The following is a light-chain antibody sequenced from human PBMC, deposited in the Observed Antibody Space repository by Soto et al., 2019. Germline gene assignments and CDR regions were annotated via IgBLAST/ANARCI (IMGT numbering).Light chain of an antibody. CDR2: EAS. CDR3: QQRSNWPRT. V-gene: IGKV3-11*01. Sequence: EIVLTQSPAPLSLSPGERATLSCRASQSVGSYLAWYQQKPGQAPRLLIYEASKRATGIPAKFSGSGSRTYFTLTIISLEPEDFAVYYCQQRSNWPRTFGQGTKVEIK. J-gene: IGKJ1*01. CDR1: QSVGSY.